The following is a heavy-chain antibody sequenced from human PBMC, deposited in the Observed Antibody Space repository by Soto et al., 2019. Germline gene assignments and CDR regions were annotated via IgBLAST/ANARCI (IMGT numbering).Heavy chain of an antibody. D-gene: IGHD1-20*01. J-gene: IGHJ4*02. CDR1: GGSVNSGSYY. CDR3: ARRIPGSPRFFHF. V-gene: IGHV4-61*01. CDR2: IFYSGHT. Sequence: PSETLSLTCTVSGGSVNSGSYYWNWIRQAPGKGLEWVGFIFYSGHTNYSPSLRSRATISLDTSQNQFSLMLNSVTAADTAVYYCARRIPGSPRFFHFWGQGLLVTVSS.